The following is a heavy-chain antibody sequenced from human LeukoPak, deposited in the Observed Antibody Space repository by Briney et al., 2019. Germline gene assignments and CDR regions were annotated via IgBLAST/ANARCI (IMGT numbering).Heavy chain of an antibody. Sequence: SETLSLTCAVYGGSFSGYYWSWIRQPPGKGLEWIGEINHSGSTNYNPFLKSRVTISVDTSKNQFSLKLSSVTAADTAVYYCARVQPHYGSGSPIKKYYFDYWGQGTLVTVSS. J-gene: IGHJ4*02. V-gene: IGHV4-34*01. CDR3: ARVQPHYGSGSPIKKYYFDY. CDR2: INHSGST. D-gene: IGHD3-10*01. CDR1: GGSFSGYY.